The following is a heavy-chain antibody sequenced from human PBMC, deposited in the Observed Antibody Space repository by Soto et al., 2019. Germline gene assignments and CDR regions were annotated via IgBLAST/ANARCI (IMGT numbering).Heavy chain of an antibody. CDR3: VRGIPSQYRSNWLYWYFDL. V-gene: IGHV3-33*01. CDR1: GFVYSTYA. CDR2: IWNDGTKD. Sequence: VQLVESGGGVVQPGRSLRLSCAASGFVYSTYAMHWVRLSPGKGLEWVALIWNDGTKDYYVDSVKGRFTISRDNSQNTLNLQMDSLRAEETAVYFCVRGIPSQYRSNWLYWYFDLWGRGTQVTVAS. D-gene: IGHD6-13*01. J-gene: IGHJ2*01.